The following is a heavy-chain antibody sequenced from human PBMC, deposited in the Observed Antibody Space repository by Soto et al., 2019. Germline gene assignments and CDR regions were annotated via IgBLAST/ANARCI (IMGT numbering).Heavy chain of an antibody. V-gene: IGHV4-59*01. J-gene: IGHJ6*01. CDR3: AREGYGNKNYYYYGMGV. CDR2: IYYSGST. CDR1: GGSISSYY. Sequence: SETLSLTCTVSGGSISSYYWNWIRQPPGKGLEWIGYIYYSGSTNYNPSLKSRVTISVDTSKNQFSLKLSSGTAAGTAMYYCAREGYGNKNYYYYGMGVLGQGTTVTVSS. D-gene: IGHD2-8*01.